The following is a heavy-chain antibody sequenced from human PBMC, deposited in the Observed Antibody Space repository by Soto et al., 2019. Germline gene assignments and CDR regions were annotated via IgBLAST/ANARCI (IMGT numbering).Heavy chain of an antibody. CDR1: GFIFSNYW. D-gene: IGHD2-15*01. CDR3: AKDLIAIYHHYVLAV. V-gene: IGHV3-74*01. Sequence: GGSLRLSCAASGFIFSNYWMHWVRQAPGKGLVWVSRINGDGSSISYADSVKGRFTISRDNAKNTMYLQMNSLRAEDTAVYYCAKDLIAIYHHYVLAVWGQGTTVTVSS. CDR2: INGDGSSI. J-gene: IGHJ6*02.